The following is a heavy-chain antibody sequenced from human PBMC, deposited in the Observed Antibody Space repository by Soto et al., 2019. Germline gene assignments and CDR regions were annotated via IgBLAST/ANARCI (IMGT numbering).Heavy chain of an antibody. Sequence: QVQLVESGGGVVQPGRSLRLACVASGFIFSGHGMHWVSQVPGKGLEWVAVVSYDGRYTHYADSVKGRFTISRDNSKNKVYLQMNSLIAEDAARYYCAKDRPNSSSWPHYWGQGTLVTVSS. CDR3: AKDRPNSSSWPHY. CDR2: VSYDGRYT. D-gene: IGHD6-13*01. J-gene: IGHJ4*02. CDR1: GFIFSGHG. V-gene: IGHV3-30*18.